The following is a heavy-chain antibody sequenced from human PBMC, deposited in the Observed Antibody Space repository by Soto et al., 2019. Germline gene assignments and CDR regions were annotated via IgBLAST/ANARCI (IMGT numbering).Heavy chain of an antibody. Sequence: QVQLVQSGAEVKKPGSSVKVSCKASGGTFSSYAISWVRQAPGQGLEWMGGIIPIFGTANYAQKFQGRVTITADESTSTAYMELSSLRSEDTAVYYCARDRRIVVVPAAIGSYYYYYGMDVWGQGTTVTVSS. V-gene: IGHV1-69*01. D-gene: IGHD2-2*01. J-gene: IGHJ6*02. CDR2: IIPIFGTA. CDR1: GGTFSSYA. CDR3: ARDRRIVVVPAAIGSYYYYYGMDV.